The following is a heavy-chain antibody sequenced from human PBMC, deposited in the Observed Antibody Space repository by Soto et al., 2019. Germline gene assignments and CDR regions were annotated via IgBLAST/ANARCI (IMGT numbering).Heavy chain of an antibody. Sequence: GGSLRLSCAASGFTFSSYAMHWVRQAPGKGLEWVAVISYDGSNKYYADSVKGRFTISRDNSKNTLYLQMNSLRAEDTAVYYCARSCWAAGSYTHFYYGLDVWGQGTTVTVSS. J-gene: IGHJ6*02. CDR2: ISYDGSNK. V-gene: IGHV3-30-3*01. D-gene: IGHD3-10*01. CDR3: ARSCWAAGSYTHFYYGLDV. CDR1: GFTFSSYA.